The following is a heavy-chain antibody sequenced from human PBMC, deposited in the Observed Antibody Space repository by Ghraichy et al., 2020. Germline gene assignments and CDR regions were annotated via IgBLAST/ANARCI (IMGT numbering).Heavy chain of an antibody. J-gene: IGHJ6*02. CDR1: GYTFTDYY. CDR3: ARSLTTVTSYFYYNMDV. V-gene: IGHV1-2*04. D-gene: IGHD4-11*01. CDR2: INPNTGGT. Sequence: ASVKVSCKASGYTFTDYYIHWVRQAPGQGLEWMGWINPNTGGTNYAQKFQGWVTMTRDTSITTAYIEVRRLMSDDTAMYYCARSLTTVTSYFYYNMDVGGQGTTVTVSS.